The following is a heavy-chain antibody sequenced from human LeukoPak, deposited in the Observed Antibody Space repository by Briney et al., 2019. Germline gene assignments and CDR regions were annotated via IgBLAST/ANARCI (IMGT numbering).Heavy chain of an antibody. V-gene: IGHV1-2*02. CDR2: INPNSGGT. CDR1: GYTFTGYY. J-gene: IGHJ4*02. CDR3: ARDPEGYSYGPTYYFDY. D-gene: IGHD5-18*01. Sequence: GASVKVSCKASGYTFTGYYMHWVRQAPGQGLEWMGWINPNSGGTNYAQKFQGRVTMTRDTSISTAYMELSRLRSDDTAVYYCARDPEGYSYGPTYYFDYWGQGTLVTVSS.